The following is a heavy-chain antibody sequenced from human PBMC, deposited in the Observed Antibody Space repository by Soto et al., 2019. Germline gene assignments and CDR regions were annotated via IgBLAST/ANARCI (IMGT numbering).Heavy chain of an antibody. D-gene: IGHD6-6*01. CDR2: IIPILGIA. CDR3: ARDEFEQLVRGYYYYMDV. V-gene: IGHV1-69*04. Sequence: ASVKVSCKASGGTFSSYTISWVRQAPGQGLEWMGRIIPILGIANYAQKFQGRVTITADKSTSTAYMELSSLRSEDTAVYYCARDEFEQLVRGYYYYMDVWGKGTTVTVSS. CDR1: GGTFSSYT. J-gene: IGHJ6*03.